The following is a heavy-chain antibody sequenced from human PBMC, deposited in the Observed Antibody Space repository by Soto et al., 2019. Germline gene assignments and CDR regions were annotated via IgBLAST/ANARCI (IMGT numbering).Heavy chain of an antibody. CDR1: GFTFSSYA. D-gene: IGHD2-15*01. Sequence: GSLRLSCAASGFTFSSYAMSWVRQAPGKGLEWVSAISGSGGSTYYADSVKGRFTISRDNSKNTLYLQMNSLRAEDTAVYYCAKDRLLRSVMLYYFDYWGQGTLVTVSS. CDR2: ISGSGGST. V-gene: IGHV3-23*01. J-gene: IGHJ4*02. CDR3: AKDRLLRSVMLYYFDY.